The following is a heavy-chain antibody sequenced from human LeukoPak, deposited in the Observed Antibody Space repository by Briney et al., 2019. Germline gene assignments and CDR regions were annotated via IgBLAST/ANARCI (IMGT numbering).Heavy chain of an antibody. D-gene: IGHD4-17*01. CDR2: ISAYNGNT. V-gene: IGHV1-18*01. CDR1: GYTFSSYG. Sequence: GASVKVSCKASGYTFSSYGISWVRQAPGQGLEWMGWISAYNGNTNYAQKLQGRVTMTTDTSTSTAYMELRSLRSDDTAVYYCARDPDYGDDEVLHWFDPWGQGTLVTVSS. CDR3: ARDPDYGDDEVLHWFDP. J-gene: IGHJ5*02.